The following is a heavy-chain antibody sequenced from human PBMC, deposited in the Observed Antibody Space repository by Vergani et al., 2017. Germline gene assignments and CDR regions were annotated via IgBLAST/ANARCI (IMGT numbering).Heavy chain of an antibody. V-gene: IGHV3-7*03. J-gene: IGHJ4*02. Sequence: VQLVESGGGVVQPGGSLRLSCSPSGFIFSDYWMIWVRKAPGKGLEWVAYINLRGSKTYYIPSLDARFSISRDNSKRSLHLQMYNLRVEDTAMYYCARPGMGAGIDFWGQGTLVIVSS. CDR1: GFIFSDYW. CDR2: INLRGSKT. D-gene: IGHD3-16*01. CDR3: ARPGMGAGIDF.